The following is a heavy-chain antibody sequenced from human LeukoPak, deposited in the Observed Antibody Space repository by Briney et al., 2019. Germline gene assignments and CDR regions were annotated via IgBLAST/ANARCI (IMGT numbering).Heavy chain of an antibody. CDR2: ISSSSSTI. Sequence: PGGSLRLSCAASGSTFSSYSMNWVRQAPGKGLEWVSYISSSSSTIYYADSVKGRFTISRDNAKNSLYLQMNSLRAEDTAVYYCARVAGIAVAGASYYFDYWGQGTLVTVSS. CDR3: ARVAGIAVAGASYYFDY. CDR1: GSTFSSYS. V-gene: IGHV3-48*01. D-gene: IGHD6-19*01. J-gene: IGHJ4*02.